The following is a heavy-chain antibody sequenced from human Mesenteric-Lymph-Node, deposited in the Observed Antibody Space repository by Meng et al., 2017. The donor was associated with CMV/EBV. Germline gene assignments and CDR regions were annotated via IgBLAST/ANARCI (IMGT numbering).Heavy chain of an antibody. J-gene: IGHJ3*02. CDR3: AKCITTCQTRAFDM. V-gene: IGHV3-23*01. D-gene: IGHD3-10*01. CDR2: IVTDSTST. CDR1: GFTFNNYA. Sequence: GGSLRLSCAGTGFTFNNYAIVWVRRAPGKGLEWVSTIVTDSTSTFYADSVKGRFTVSRDNSKSTLYLQMNSLRAEDTAIYYCAKCITTCQTRAFDMWGQGTMVTVSS.